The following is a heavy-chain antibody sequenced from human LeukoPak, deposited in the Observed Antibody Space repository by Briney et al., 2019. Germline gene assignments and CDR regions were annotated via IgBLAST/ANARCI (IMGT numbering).Heavy chain of an antibody. V-gene: IGHV4-34*01. CDR3: ARDAWYYYDSSGSNFDY. CDR2: INHSGST. CDR1: GGSFSGYY. D-gene: IGHD3-22*01. Sequence: PSETLSLTCAVYGGSFSGYYWSWIRQPPGKGLEWIGEINHSGSTNYNPSLKSRVTISVDTSKNQFSLKLSSVTAADTAVYYCARDAWYYYDSSGSNFDYWGQGTLVTVSS. J-gene: IGHJ4*02.